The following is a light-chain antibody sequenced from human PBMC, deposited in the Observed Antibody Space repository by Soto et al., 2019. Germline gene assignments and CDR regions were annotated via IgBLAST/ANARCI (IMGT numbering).Light chain of an antibody. Sequence: EVLMTQSPATPSVSPGDRATLSRRASQSINSNLAWYQQQPGQDPRLLIYAASTRATAVPDRFSGSGSGTDFTLTITSLQPDEFATYYCQQRHSYQITFGQGTKLEI. CDR1: QSINSN. J-gene: IGKJ5*01. CDR2: AAS. V-gene: IGKV3-15*01. CDR3: QQRHSYQIT.